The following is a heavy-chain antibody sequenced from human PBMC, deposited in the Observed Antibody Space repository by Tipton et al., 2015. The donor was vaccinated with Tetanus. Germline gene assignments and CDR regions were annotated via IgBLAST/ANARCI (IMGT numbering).Heavy chain of an antibody. J-gene: IGHJ5*02. D-gene: IGHD1-1*01. CDR2: ISGDGSST. Sequence: SLRLSCAASGFTFSSFGMTWVRQAPGKGLMWVSRISGDGSSTSYAASVKGRFTISRDNAKNTVYLQMNSLRAEDTAVYYCARAQVVSGTGGFDPWGQGTPVTVSS. V-gene: IGHV3-74*01. CDR3: ARAQVVSGTGGFDP. CDR1: GFTFSSFG.